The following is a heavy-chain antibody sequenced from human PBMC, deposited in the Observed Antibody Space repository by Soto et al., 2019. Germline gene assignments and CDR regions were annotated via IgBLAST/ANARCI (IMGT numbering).Heavy chain of an antibody. CDR1: GGTFSSYA. Sequence: SVKVSCKASGGTFSSYAISWVRQAPGQGLEWMGGIIPIFGTANYAQKFQGRVSITADESTSTAYMELSSLRSEDTAVDYCAVEAFQAWSDNNYYDSRGYSPQYSQHWGQGTLVTVSS. D-gene: IGHD3-22*01. V-gene: IGHV1-69*13. CDR2: IIPIFGTA. CDR3: AVEAFQAWSDNNYYDSRGYSPQYSQH. J-gene: IGHJ1*01.